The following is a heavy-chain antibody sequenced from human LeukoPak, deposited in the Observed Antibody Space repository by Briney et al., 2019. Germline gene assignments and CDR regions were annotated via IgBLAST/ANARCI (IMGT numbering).Heavy chain of an antibody. V-gene: IGHV3-15*01. D-gene: IGHD7-27*01. J-gene: IGHJ4*02. CDR2: IKSRPDGGTT. CDR3: ATGLLGH. CDR1: GFTFSIAW. Sequence: GGSLRLSCAASGFTFSIAWMSWVRQAPGKGLEWVGRIKSRPDGGTTDYPAPVKGRFTISRDDSKNTLYLQMNSLKTEDTAVYFCATGLLGHWGQGTLVTVSS.